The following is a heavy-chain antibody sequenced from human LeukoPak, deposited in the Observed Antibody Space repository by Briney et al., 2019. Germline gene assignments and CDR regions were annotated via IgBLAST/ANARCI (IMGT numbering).Heavy chain of an antibody. CDR1: GFTFSSYW. D-gene: IGHD3-22*01. CDR3: ARRFLNYYDSTDAFDI. V-gene: IGHV3-48*04. Sequence: GGSLRLSCAASGFTFSSYWMSWVRQAPGKGLEWVSYISSSGSTIYYADSVKGRFTISRDNAKNSLYLQMNSLRAEDTAVYYCARRFLNYYDSTDAFDIWGQGTMVTVSS. CDR2: ISSSGSTI. J-gene: IGHJ3*02.